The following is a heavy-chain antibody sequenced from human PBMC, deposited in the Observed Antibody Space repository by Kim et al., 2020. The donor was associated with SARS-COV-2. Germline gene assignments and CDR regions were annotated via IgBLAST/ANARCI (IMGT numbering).Heavy chain of an antibody. CDR3: ARDLRLVVVTAIDAFDI. V-gene: IGHV3-11*06. Sequence: GGSLRLSCAASGFTFSDYYMSWIRQAPGKGLEWVSYISSSSSYTNYADSVKGRFTISRDNAKNSLYLQMNSLRAEDTAVYYCARDLRLVVVTAIDAFDIWGQGTMVTVSS. CDR1: GFTFSDYY. J-gene: IGHJ3*02. D-gene: IGHD2-21*02. CDR2: ISSSSSYT.